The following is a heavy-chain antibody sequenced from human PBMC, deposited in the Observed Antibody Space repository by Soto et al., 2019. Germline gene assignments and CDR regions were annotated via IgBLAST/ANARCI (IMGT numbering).Heavy chain of an antibody. CDR3: ERDSAYSVNDY. V-gene: IGHV3-74*01. J-gene: IGHJ4*02. CDR1: GFTFSTYW. Sequence: PGGSLRLSCAASGFTFSTYWMHWVRQAPGKGLVWVSRISSDGSTTTYADSVKGRFTISRDNAKNTLYLQMNSLRGEDTAVYYCERDSAYSVNDYWGQGTMVTVYS. CDR2: ISSDGSTT. D-gene: IGHD2-21*01.